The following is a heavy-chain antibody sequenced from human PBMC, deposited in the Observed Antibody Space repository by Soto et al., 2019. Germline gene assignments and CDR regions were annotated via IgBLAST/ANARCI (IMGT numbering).Heavy chain of an antibody. CDR2: IILGGSP. CDR3: ARWGGYCSGGSCYPQRRYYYYGMDV. V-gene: IGHV4-34*12. D-gene: IGHD2-15*01. CDR1: DAASRRHS. J-gene: IGHJ6*02. Sequence: AKTISENWVSYDAASRRHSWISIPSPPEKGLEWFGEIILGGSPNYNTSLKSRVTISVDTSKNQFSLKLSSVTAADTAVYYCARWGGYCSGGSCYPQRRYYYYGMDVWGQGTTVT.